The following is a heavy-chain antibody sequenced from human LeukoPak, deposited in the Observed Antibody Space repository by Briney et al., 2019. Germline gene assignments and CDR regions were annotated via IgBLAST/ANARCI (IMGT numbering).Heavy chain of an antibody. CDR1: GGSISSSSYY. D-gene: IGHD3-3*01. CDR3: ARDPVSQPHYDFWSGYDY. J-gene: IGHJ4*02. Sequence: SETLSLTCTVSGGSISSSSYYWGWIRQPPGKGLEWIGSIYYSGSTYYNPSLKSRVTISVDTSKNQFSLKLSSVTAADTAVYYCARDPVSQPHYDFWSGYDYWGQGTLVTVSS. V-gene: IGHV4-39*07. CDR2: IYYSGST.